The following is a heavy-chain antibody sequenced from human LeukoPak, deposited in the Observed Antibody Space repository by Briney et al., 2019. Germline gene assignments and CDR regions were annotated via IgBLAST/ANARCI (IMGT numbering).Heavy chain of an antibody. Sequence: ASVKVSCKASGYTFTGYYVHWVRQAPGQGLEWMGWINPNSGGTNYAQKFQGRVTMTRDTSISTAYMELSRLRSDDTAVYYCALTDIVVVPAAINEPYFDYWGQGTLVTVSS. CDR2: INPNSGGT. V-gene: IGHV1-2*02. CDR1: GYTFTGYY. J-gene: IGHJ4*02. D-gene: IGHD2-2*02. CDR3: ALTDIVVVPAAINEPYFDY.